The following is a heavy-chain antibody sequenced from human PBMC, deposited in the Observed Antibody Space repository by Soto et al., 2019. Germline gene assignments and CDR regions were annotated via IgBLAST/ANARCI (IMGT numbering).Heavy chain of an antibody. V-gene: IGHV3-23*01. CDR2: VSGSGGNT. Sequence: EVQLLESGGGLVQPGGSLRLSCAASGFTFSSYAMSWVRQAPGKGLEWVSTVSGSGGNTYYADSVKGRFTISRDNPQNTLYLQMNSLRAEDTAVYYCAGSRGLNLAWDVWGKGTAVTVSS. J-gene: IGHJ6*04. CDR1: GFTFSSYA. CDR3: AGSRGLNLAWDV.